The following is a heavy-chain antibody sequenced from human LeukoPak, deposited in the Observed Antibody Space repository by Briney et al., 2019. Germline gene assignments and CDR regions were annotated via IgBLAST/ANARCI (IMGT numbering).Heavy chain of an antibody. CDR1: GGSISSYY. CDR2: IYYSGST. D-gene: IGHD3-3*01. Sequence: SETLSLTCTVSGGSISSYYWSWIRQPPGKGLEWIGYIYYSGSTNYNPSLKSRVTISVDTSKNQFSLKLSSVTAADTAVYYCARTRFYYAFDIWGQGTMVTVSS. CDR3: ARTRFYYAFDI. J-gene: IGHJ3*02. V-gene: IGHV4-59*12.